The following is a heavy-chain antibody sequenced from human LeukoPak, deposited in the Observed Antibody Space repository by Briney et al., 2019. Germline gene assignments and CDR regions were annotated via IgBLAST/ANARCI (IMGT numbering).Heavy chain of an antibody. CDR3: ARVPTHVDTAIVTYYYYYMDV. D-gene: IGHD5-18*01. V-gene: IGHV1-69*01. J-gene: IGHJ6*03. CDR2: IIPIFGTA. CDR1: GGTFSSYA. Sequence: SVKVSCKASGGTFSSYAISWVRQAPGQGLEWMGGIIPIFGTANYAQKFQGRVTITADESTSTAYMELSSLRSEDTAVYYCARVPTHVDTAIVTYYYYYMDVWGKGTTVTVSS.